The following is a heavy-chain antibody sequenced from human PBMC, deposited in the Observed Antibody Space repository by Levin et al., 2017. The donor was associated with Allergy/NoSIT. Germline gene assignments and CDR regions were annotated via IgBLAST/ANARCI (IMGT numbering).Heavy chain of an antibody. CDR3: VRGAGFLFDY. D-gene: IGHD6-19*01. J-gene: IGHJ4*02. V-gene: IGHV3-7*01. Sequence: GGSLRLSCAASGFTFSSHWLNWVRQAPGEGLEWVAIIKQDGSEKHYVDSVKGRFTISRDNAENSLYLQMDSLRAEDTAVYYCVRGAGFLFDYWGQGTLVTVSS. CDR2: IKQDGSEK. CDR1: GFTFSSHW.